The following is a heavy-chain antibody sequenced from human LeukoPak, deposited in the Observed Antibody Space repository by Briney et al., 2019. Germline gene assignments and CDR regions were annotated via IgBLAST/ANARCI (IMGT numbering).Heavy chain of an antibody. V-gene: IGHV1-2*06. Sequence: ASVKASCKASGYTFTDYYMHWVRQAPGQGLEWMGRINPKSGDTNYAQKFQGRVTMTRDTSISTAYMELSRLRSDDTAVYYCASESNYYGSGSYYNGVWFDPWGQGTLVTVSS. CDR1: GYTFTDYY. J-gene: IGHJ5*02. D-gene: IGHD3-10*01. CDR3: ASESNYYGSGSYYNGVWFDP. CDR2: INPKSGDT.